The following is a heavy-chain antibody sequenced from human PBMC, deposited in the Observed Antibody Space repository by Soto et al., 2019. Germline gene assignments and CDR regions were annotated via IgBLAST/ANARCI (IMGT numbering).Heavy chain of an antibody. CDR3: ASNRY. J-gene: IGHJ4*02. V-gene: IGHV3-30-3*01. CDR2: ISYDGSNK. CDR1: GFTFSSYA. Sequence: QVQLVESGGGGVQPGRSLRLSCAASGFTFSSYAMHWFRQAPGKGLEWVAVISYDGSNKYYADSVKGRFTISRDNSKNTLYLQMNSLRAEDTAVYYCASNRYWGQGTLVTVSS.